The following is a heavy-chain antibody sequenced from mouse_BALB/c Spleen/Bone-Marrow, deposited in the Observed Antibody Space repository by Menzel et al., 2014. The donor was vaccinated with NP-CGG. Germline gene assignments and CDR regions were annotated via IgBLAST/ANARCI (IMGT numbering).Heavy chain of an antibody. V-gene: IGHV1S81*02. D-gene: IGHD2-3*01. CDR1: GYTFTSYW. J-gene: IGHJ4*01. Sequence: QVQLQQSGAELVKPGASVKLSCKASGYTFTSYWMHWVKQRPGQGLEWIGEINPSNGRTNYNEKFKSKATLTVDKSSSTAYMQLSGLTSEDSAVYYCARASWLLRYYYAMDYWGQGTSVTVSS. CDR2: INPSNGRT. CDR3: ARASWLLRYYYAMDY.